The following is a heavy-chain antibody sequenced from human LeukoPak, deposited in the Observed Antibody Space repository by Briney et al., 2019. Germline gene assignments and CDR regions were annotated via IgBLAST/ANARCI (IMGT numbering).Heavy chain of an antibody. J-gene: IGHJ6*03. CDR2: IYYSGTTKY. D-gene: IGHD5-24*01. Sequence: SETLSLTCTVSGGSISSYYWSWIRQPPRKGLEWIGYIYYSGTTKYNYNPSLKGRVTISVDMPNNQFSLKVSSVTAAETAIYYCARTGDGYNYYNYYYMDFWGKGTTVTVSS. CDR1: GGSISSYY. CDR3: ARTGDGYNYYNYYYMDF. V-gene: IGHV4-59*01.